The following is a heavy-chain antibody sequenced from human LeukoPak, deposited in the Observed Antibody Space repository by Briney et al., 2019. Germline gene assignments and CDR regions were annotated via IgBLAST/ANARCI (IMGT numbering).Heavy chain of an antibody. CDR1: GYTFTSYG. CDR3: ARETDDFWSGYYRDY. J-gene: IGHJ4*02. V-gene: IGHV1-18*01. D-gene: IGHD3-3*01. Sequence: ASVKVSCKASGYTFTSYGISWVRQAPGQGLEWMGWISAYNGNTNYAQKLQGRVTMTTDTSTSTAYMGLRSLRSDDTAVYYCARETDDFWSGYYRDYWGQGTLVTVSS. CDR2: ISAYNGNT.